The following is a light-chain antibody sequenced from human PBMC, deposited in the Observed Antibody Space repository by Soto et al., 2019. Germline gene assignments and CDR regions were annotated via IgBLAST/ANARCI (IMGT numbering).Light chain of an antibody. V-gene: IGKV1-5*01. Sequence: DIQMTPSPSTLSASVGDRVTIPCRASQSISSWLAWYQQKPGTAPKLLIYDASSLESGVPSRFSGTGSGTDFTFTISSLQPEDIATYYCQQYDNLPITFGQGTRLEIK. CDR1: QSISSW. CDR3: QQYDNLPIT. J-gene: IGKJ5*01. CDR2: DAS.